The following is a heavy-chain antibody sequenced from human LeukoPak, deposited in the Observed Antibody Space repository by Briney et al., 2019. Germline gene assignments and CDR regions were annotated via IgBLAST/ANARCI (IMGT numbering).Heavy chain of an antibody. V-gene: IGHV3-23*01. CDR3: AKARTPVTSYFDK. J-gene: IGHJ4*02. CDR1: GFTFSTYT. Sequence: PGGSLRLSCAASGFTFSTYTMSWVRQAPGKGLGWFSAISGADDGYYADSVEGRFTITRDNSKNTLYLQMNSLRAEDTAVYYCAKARTPVTSYFDKWGQGTLVTVSS. CDR2: ISGADDG. D-gene: IGHD4-23*01.